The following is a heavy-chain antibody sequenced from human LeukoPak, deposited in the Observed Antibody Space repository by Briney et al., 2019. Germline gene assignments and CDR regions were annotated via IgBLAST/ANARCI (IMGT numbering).Heavy chain of an antibody. V-gene: IGHV3-23*01. J-gene: IGHJ4*02. CDR1: GFTFSSYA. CDR2: ISAAGGIT. CDR3: ARSYSSSRGTFDY. D-gene: IGHD6-6*01. Sequence: GGPLRLSCAASGFTFSSYAMSWVRQAPGKGLEWVSTISAAGGITYYADSVKGRFTISRDNSKNTLFLQMNSLRAEDTAVYYCARSYSSSRGTFDYWGQGTLVTVSS.